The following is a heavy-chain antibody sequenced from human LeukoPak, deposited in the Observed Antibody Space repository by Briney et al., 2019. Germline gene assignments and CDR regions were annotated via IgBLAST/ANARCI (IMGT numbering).Heavy chain of an antibody. Sequence: SETLSLTCTVSGGSISSSSYSWSWIRQPPGKGLEWIGYIYHSGSTYYNPSLKSRVTISVDRSKNQFSLKLSSVTAADTAVYYCARGDYGDYRGFDYWGQGTLVTVSS. CDR2: IYHSGST. V-gene: IGHV4-30-2*01. CDR3: ARGDYGDYRGFDY. J-gene: IGHJ4*02. CDR1: GGSISSSSYS. D-gene: IGHD4-17*01.